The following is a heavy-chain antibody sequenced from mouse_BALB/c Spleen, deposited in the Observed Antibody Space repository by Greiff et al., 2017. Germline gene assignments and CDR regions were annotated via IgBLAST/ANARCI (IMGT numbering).Heavy chain of an antibody. V-gene: IGHV5-6-5*01. Sequence: EVKLMESGGGLVKPGGSLKLSCAASGFTFSSYAMSWVRQTPEKRLEWVASISSGGSTYYPDRVKGRFTISRDNARNILYLQMSSLRSEDTAMYFCARESSSSYAMDYWGKGTSVTVPT. J-gene: IGHJ4*01. CDR3: ARESSSSYAMDY. CDR2: ISSGGST. D-gene: IGHD1-3*01. CDR1: GFTFSSYA.